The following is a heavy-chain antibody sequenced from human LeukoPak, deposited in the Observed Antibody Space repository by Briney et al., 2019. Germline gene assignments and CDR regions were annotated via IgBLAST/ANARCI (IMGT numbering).Heavy chain of an antibody. D-gene: IGHD1-26*01. J-gene: IGHJ3*02. CDR1: GFTFSSYW. CDR3: ARGGSYLSAFDI. Sequence: GGSLRLSCAASGFTFSSYWMSWVRQAPGKGLECVASVNEDESEKYYVDSVKGRFTISRDNAKNSVFLQMNSLRAEDTAVYYCARGGSYLSAFDIWGQGTMVTVSS. V-gene: IGHV3-7*03. CDR2: VNEDESEK.